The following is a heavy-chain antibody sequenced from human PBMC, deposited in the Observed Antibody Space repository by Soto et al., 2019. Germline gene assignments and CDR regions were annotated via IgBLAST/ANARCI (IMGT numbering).Heavy chain of an antibody. D-gene: IGHD3-22*01. CDR3: ARGDPIYYYDSSGYFDFDY. CDR1: GYTFTSYG. V-gene: IGHV1-18*01. Sequence: GASVKVSCKASGYTFTSYGISWVRQAPGQGLEWMGWISAYNGNTNYAQKLQGRVTMATDTSTSTAYMELRSLRSDDTAVCYCARGDPIYYYDSSGYFDFDYWGQGTLVTVSS. CDR2: ISAYNGNT. J-gene: IGHJ4*02.